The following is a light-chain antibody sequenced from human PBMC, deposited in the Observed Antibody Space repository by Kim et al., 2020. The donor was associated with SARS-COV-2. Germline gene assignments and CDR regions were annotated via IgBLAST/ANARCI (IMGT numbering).Light chain of an antibody. V-gene: IGLV3-1*01. CDR3: QAWDSSHVV. J-gene: IGLJ2*01. CDR2: QDS. Sequence: ELTQPPSVSVSPGQTASITCSGDKLGDKYACWYQQKPGQSPVLVIYQDSKRPSGIPERFSGSNSGNTATLTISGTQAMDEADYYCQAWDSSHVVFGGGTQLTVL. CDR1: KLGDKY.